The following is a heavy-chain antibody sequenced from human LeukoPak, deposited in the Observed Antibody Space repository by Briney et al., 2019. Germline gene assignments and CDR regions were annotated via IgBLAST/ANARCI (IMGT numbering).Heavy chain of an antibody. CDR1: GYTFTSYG. CDR3: ARGGDILTGYSDPFDY. CDR2: ISAYNGNT. J-gene: IGHJ4*02. Sequence: ASVKVSCKASGYTFTSYGISWVRQAPGQGLEWMGWISAYNGNTNYAQKLQGRVTMTTDTSTSTAYMELRSLRSDDTAVYYRARGGDILTGYSDPFDYWGQGTLVTVSS. V-gene: IGHV1-18*01. D-gene: IGHD3-9*01.